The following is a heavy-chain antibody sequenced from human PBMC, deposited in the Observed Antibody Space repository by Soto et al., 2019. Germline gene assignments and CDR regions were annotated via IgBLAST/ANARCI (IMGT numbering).Heavy chain of an antibody. D-gene: IGHD6-6*01. CDR2: ISYDGSNK. CDR3: ASEEYSSLAAGRSYFDY. Sequence: GGSLRLSCAASGFTFRSYAMHWVRQAPGKGLEWVAVISYDGSNKYYADSVKGRFTISRDNSKNTLYLQMNSLRAEDTAVYYCASEEYSSLAAGRSYFDYWGQGTLVTVSS. CDR1: GFTFRSYA. J-gene: IGHJ4*02. V-gene: IGHV3-30-3*01.